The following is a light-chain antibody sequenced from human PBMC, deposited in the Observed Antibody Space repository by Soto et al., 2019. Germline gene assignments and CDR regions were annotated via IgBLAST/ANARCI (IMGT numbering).Light chain of an antibody. Sequence: DIQMTQSPSTLSASVGDRVTITCRASQSISSWLAWYQQKPGKAPKLLIYDASSLESGVPSRFSGSGSGTELTLTISSPQPDDFATYYCQQYNSYSWTFGQGTKVDIK. J-gene: IGKJ1*01. V-gene: IGKV1-5*01. CDR2: DAS. CDR1: QSISSW. CDR3: QQYNSYSWT.